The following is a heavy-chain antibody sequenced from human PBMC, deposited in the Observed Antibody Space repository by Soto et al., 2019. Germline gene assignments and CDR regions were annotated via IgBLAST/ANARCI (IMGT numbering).Heavy chain of an antibody. CDR2: ISSSSSYI. CDR1: GFTFSSYS. J-gene: IGHJ4*02. CDR3: AREKSRGYSYGHDY. D-gene: IGHD5-18*01. Sequence: EVQLVESGGGLVKPGGSLRLSCAASGFTFSSYSMNWVRQAPGKGLEWVSSISSSSSYIYYADSVKGRFTISRDNAKNSLYLQMNSLRAEDTAVYYCAREKSRGYSYGHDYWGQGTLVTVSS. V-gene: IGHV3-21*01.